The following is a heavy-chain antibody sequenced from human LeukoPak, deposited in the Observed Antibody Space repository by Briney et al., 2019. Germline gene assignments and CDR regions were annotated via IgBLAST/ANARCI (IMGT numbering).Heavy chain of an antibody. V-gene: IGHV3-23*01. CDR2: ISGSGGST. J-gene: IGHJ5*02. D-gene: IGHD6-13*01. CDR3: ATSSSPNFT. CDR1: GFTFSSYG. Sequence: GGSLRLSCAAPGFTFSSYGMSWVRQAPGKGLDWVSAISGSGGSTYYADSVKGRFTISRDNSKNTLYLQMNSLRAEDTAVYYCATSSSPNFTWGQGTLVTVSS.